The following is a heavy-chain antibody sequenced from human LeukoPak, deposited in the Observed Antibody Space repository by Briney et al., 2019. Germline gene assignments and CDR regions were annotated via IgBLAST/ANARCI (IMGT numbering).Heavy chain of an antibody. J-gene: IGHJ3*02. V-gene: IGHV5-51*01. D-gene: IGHD6-19*01. CDR3: ARCIAVAGPEIVDAFDI. CDR2: IYPGDSDT. CDR1: RYSFTSYW. Sequence: GESLKISCKGSRYSFTSYWIGWVRQMPGKGLEWMGIIYPGDSDTRYSPSFQGQVTISADKSISTAYLQWSSLKASDTAMYYCARCIAVAGPEIVDAFDIWGQGTMVTVSS.